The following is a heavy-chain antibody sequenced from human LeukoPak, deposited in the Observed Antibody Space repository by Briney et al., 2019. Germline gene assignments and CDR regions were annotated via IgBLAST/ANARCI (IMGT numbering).Heavy chain of an antibody. CDR3: ARSAVVVPAAPTLHH. CDR2: LYYSGST. V-gene: IGHV4-59*02. Sequence: SETLSLTCTVSGNSVSGYYWTWIRQPPGKGLEWIGYLYYSGSTNYNPSLKSRVTISVDTSKNQFSLKLTSVTAADTAVYYCARSAVVVPAAPTLHHWGQGTLVTVSS. D-gene: IGHD2-2*01. J-gene: IGHJ5*02. CDR1: GNSVSGYY.